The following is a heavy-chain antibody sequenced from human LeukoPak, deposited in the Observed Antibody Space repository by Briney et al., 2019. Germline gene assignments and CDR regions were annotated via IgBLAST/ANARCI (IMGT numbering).Heavy chain of an antibody. CDR3: ARDGNTQYYYYYTDV. CDR2: IYHSGST. CDR1: GYSISSGYY. V-gene: IGHV4-38-2*02. Sequence: SETLSLTCTVSGYSISSGYYWGWIRQPPGKGLEWIGSIYHSGSTYYNPSLKSRVTISVDTSKNRFSLKLSSVTAADTAVYYCARDGNTQYYYYYTDVWGKGTTVTVSS. D-gene: IGHD1-26*01. J-gene: IGHJ6*03.